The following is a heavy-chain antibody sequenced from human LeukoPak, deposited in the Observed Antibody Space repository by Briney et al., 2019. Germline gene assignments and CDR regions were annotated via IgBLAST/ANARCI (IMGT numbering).Heavy chain of an antibody. Sequence: PSETLSLTCAVYGRSFSGYYWSWIRQPPGKGLEWIGEINHSGSTNYNPSLKSRVTISVDTSKNQFSLKLSSVTAADTAVYYCARAVVVTAYDFWGQGTLVTVSS. CDR3: ARAVVVTAYDF. CDR1: GRSFSGYY. CDR2: INHSGST. V-gene: IGHV4-34*01. J-gene: IGHJ4*02. D-gene: IGHD2-21*02.